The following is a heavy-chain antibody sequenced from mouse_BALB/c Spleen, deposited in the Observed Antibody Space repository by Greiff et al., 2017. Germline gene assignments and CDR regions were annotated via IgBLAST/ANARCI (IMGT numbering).Heavy chain of an antibody. CDR2: ILPGSGST. Sequence: QVQLQQSGAELMKPGASVKISCKATGYTFSSYWIEWVKQRPGHGLEWIGEILPGSGSTNYNEKFKGKATFTADTSSNTAYMQLSSLTSEDSAVYYCARRGLLLPHYFDYWGQGTTLTVSS. CDR1: GYTFSSYW. CDR3: ARRGLLLPHYFDY. J-gene: IGHJ2*01. D-gene: IGHD1-1*01. V-gene: IGHV1-9*01.